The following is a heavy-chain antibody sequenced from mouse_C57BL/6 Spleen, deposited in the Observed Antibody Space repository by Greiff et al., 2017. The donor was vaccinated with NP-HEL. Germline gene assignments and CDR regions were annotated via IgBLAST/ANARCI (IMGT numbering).Heavy chain of an antibody. Sequence: QVQLQQSGAELVRPGASVTLSCKASGYTFTDYEMHWVKQTPVHGLEWIGAIDPETGGTAYNQKFKGKAILTADKSSSTAYMELRSLTSEDSAVYYCTRRANWDLDWGQGTTLTAAS. CDR2: IDPETGGT. CDR1: GYTFTDYE. V-gene: IGHV1-15*01. CDR3: TRRANWDLD. J-gene: IGHJ2*01. D-gene: IGHD4-1*01.